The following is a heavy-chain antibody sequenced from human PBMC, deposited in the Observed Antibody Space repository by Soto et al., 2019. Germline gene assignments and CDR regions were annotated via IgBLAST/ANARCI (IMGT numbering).Heavy chain of an antibody. J-gene: IGHJ6*02. D-gene: IGHD2-8*01. CDR1: GFTFSSYA. V-gene: IGHV3-30*04. CDR2: ISYDGSNK. CDR3: AREQTYCTNGVCSSYYGMDV. Sequence: ESGGGVVQPGRSLRLSCAASGFTFSSYAMHWVRQAPDKGLEWVAVISYDGSNKFYADSVKGRFTISRDNSKNTLYLQMNSLRADDTAVYYCAREQTYCTNGVCSSYYGMDVWGQGTTVTVSS.